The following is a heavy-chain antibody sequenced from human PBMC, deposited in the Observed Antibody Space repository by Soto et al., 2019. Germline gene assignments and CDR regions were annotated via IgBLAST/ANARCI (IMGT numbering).Heavy chain of an antibody. CDR2: IIPIFGTA. CDR1: GGTFSSYA. D-gene: IGHD1-26*01. Sequence: GASVKVSCKASGGTFSSYAISWVRQAPGQGLEWMGGIIPIFGTANYAQKFQGRVTITADESTSTAYMELSSLRSEDTAVYYCAREGVVIVGDTSQYYYGMDVWGQGTTVTVSS. V-gene: IGHV1-69*13. CDR3: AREGVVIVGDTSQYYYGMDV. J-gene: IGHJ6*02.